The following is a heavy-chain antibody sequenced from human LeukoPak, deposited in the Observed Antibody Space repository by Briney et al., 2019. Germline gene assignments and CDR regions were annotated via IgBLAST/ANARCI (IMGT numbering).Heavy chain of an antibody. D-gene: IGHD3-9*01. J-gene: IGHJ4*02. CDR2: ISSSSSTI. Sequence: GGSLRLSCAASGFTFISYSMHWVRQAPGKGLEWVSYISSSSSTIYYGDSVKGRFTISRDDAKKSLYLQMNCLRAEDTAVYYCARDLSLTGYYLDYWGQGTLVTVSS. CDR1: GFTFISYS. CDR3: ARDLSLTGYYLDY. V-gene: IGHV3-48*01.